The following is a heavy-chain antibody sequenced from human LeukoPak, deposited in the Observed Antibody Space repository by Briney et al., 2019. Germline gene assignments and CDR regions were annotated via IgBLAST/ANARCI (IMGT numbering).Heavy chain of an antibody. CDR3: AKDSAKKYDDY. CDR1: GFTFSSYG. V-gene: IGHV3-30*02. D-gene: IGHD2/OR15-2a*01. J-gene: IGHJ4*02. CDR2: IQYDGSNQ. Sequence: GGSLRLSCAASGFTFSSYGMHWVRQAPGEGLEWVAYIQYDGSNQQYADSVKTRFSISRDRSKNIPYLQMNSLRAEDTAVYYCAKDSAKKYDDYWGQGTLVTVSS.